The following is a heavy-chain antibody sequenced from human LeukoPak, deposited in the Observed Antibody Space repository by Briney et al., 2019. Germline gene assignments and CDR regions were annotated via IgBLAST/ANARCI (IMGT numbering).Heavy chain of an antibody. CDR1: GFTFSSYE. D-gene: IGHD6-13*01. CDR2: ISNSGSTM. V-gene: IGHV3-48*03. J-gene: IGHJ6*02. Sequence: GGSLGLSCAASGFTFSSYEMNWVRQAPGKGLEWVSYISNSGSTMYYADSVKGRFTISRDNAKNSLNLQMNSLRAEDTAVYYCARRPAAGYFYDMDVWGQGTTVTVSS. CDR3: ARRPAAGYFYDMDV.